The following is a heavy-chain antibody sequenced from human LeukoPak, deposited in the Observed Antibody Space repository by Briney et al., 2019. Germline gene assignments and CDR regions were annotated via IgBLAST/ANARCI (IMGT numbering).Heavy chain of an antibody. V-gene: IGHV4-39*07. CDR2: IYYSGST. CDR3: ARDPGYGVPQYPVDY. CDR1: GGSISSSSYY. J-gene: IGHJ4*02. Sequence: PSETLSLTCTVSGGSISSSSYYWGWIRQPPGKGLEWIGSIYYSGSTYYNPSLKSRVTISVDTSKNQFSLKLSSVTAADTAVYYCARDPGYGVPQYPVDYWGQGTLVTVSS. D-gene: IGHD5-18*01.